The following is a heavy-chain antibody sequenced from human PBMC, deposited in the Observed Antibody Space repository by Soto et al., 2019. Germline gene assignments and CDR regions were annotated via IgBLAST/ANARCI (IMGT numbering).Heavy chain of an antibody. Sequence: QLQLQESGSGLVKPSQTMSLTCAVSAGSISRGCYSWSWIRQPPGNGLECIGYIYHSGSTYYNPSLKGRVTISVDTSTNKFSLKLSSVTAAATAVYYCARVPDRWGQGTLVTVAS. CDR1: AGSISRGCYS. CDR2: IYHSGST. V-gene: IGHV4-30-2*01. D-gene: IGHD2-2*01. CDR3: ARVPDR. J-gene: IGHJ5*02.